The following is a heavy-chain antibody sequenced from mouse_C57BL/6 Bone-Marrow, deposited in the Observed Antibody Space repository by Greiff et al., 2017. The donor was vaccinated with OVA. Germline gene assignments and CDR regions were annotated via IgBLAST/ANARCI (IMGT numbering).Heavy chain of an antibody. V-gene: IGHV6-3*01. J-gene: IGHJ3*01. CDR3: TSSYVCSGAY. CDR2: IRLKSDNYAT. D-gene: IGHD6-1*01. Sequence: EVKLMESGGGLVQPGGSMKLSCVASGFTFSNYWMNWVRQSPEKGLEWVAQIRLKSDNYATHYAETVKGRFTISRDDSKSSVYLQMTNLSADDTGIYYCTSSYVCSGAYWGQGTLVTVSA. CDR1: GFTFSNYW.